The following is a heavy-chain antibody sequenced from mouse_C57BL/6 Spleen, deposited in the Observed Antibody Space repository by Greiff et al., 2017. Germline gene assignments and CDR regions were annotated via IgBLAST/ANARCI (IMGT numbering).Heavy chain of an antibody. D-gene: IGHD1-1*02. J-gene: IGHJ4*01. Sequence: EVKLVESGGGLVKPGGSLKLSCAASGFTFSDYGMHWVRQAPEKGLEWVAYISSGSSTIYYADTVKGRFTISRDNAKNTLFLQMTSLRSEDTARYYCARALSHYAMDYWGQGTSVTVSS. V-gene: IGHV5-17*01. CDR3: ARALSHYAMDY. CDR1: GFTFSDYG. CDR2: ISSGSSTI.